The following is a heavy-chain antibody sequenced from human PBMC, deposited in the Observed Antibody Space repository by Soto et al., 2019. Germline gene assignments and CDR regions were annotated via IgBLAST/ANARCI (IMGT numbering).Heavy chain of an antibody. CDR2: LNPDSANT. Sequence: QVQLVQSGAEVKQPGASVKVSCRASGYTFTDYDISWVRQATGQGLEWMGWLNPDSANTGYAQRFQGRVTMTRDTSISTAYMELSSLTSEDTDIYYCARARRDQLLSDYWGQGTLVTVSS. V-gene: IGHV1-8*01. CDR3: ARARRDQLLSDY. J-gene: IGHJ4*02. CDR1: GYTFTDYD. D-gene: IGHD2-15*01.